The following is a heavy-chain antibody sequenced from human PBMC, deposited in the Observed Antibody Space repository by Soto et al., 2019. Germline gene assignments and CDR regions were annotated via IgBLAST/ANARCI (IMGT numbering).Heavy chain of an antibody. J-gene: IGHJ4*02. D-gene: IGHD5-12*01. CDR3: ARSNYDYGLDY. V-gene: IGHV3-21*01. Sequence: EVQLVESGGGLVKPGGSLRLSCAASRFTFSHYSMDWVRQAPGKGLEWVSSISTTGSYIYYADSLRGRFTISRDNAKNSLYLQMNSLRAEDTAVYCCARSNYDYGLDYWGQGTLVTVSS. CDR2: ISTTGSYI. CDR1: RFTFSHYS.